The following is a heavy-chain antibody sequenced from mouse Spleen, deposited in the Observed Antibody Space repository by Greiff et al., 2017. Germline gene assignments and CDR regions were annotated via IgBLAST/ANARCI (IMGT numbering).Heavy chain of an antibody. CDR3: ARTYYDRHYFDY. V-gene: IGHV5-6*01. CDR1: GFTFSSYG. D-gene: IGHD2-4*01. CDR2: ISSGGSYT. Sequence: VQLVESGGDLVKPGGSLKLSCAASGFTFSSYGLSWVRQTPDKRLEWFATISSGGSYTYYPDRVKGRFTISRDNAKNTLYLQMSSLKSEDTAMYYCARTYYDRHYFDYWGQGTTLTVSS. J-gene: IGHJ2*01.